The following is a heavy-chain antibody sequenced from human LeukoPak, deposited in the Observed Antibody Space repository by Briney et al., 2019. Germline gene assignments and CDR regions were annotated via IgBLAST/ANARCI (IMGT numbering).Heavy chain of an antibody. D-gene: IGHD3-3*01. J-gene: IGHJ6*03. Sequence: PSETLSLTCAVYGGSFSGYYWSWIRQPPGKGLEWIGEINHSGSTNYNPSLKSRVTISVDTSKNQFSLKLSSVTAADTAVYYCARVRSKRSFGVAYYYYYMDVWGKGTTVTVSS. CDR2: INHSGST. CDR3: ARVRSKRSFGVAYYYYYMDV. CDR1: GGSFSGYY. V-gene: IGHV4-34*01.